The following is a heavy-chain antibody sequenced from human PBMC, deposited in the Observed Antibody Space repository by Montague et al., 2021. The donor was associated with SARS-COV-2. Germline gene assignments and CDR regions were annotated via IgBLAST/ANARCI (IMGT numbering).Heavy chain of an antibody. V-gene: IGHV6-1*01. CDR3: ARGLWFGELLSLYYYYGMDV. D-gene: IGHD3-10*01. J-gene: IGHJ6*02. CDR2: TYYRSKWYN. Sequence: CAISGDSVSSNSAAWNWIRQSPSRGLEWLGRTYYRSKWYNDYAVSVKSRTTINPDTSKNQFSLQLNSVTPEDTAVYYCARGLWFGELLSLYYYYGMDVWGQGTTVTVSS. CDR1: GDSVSSNSAA.